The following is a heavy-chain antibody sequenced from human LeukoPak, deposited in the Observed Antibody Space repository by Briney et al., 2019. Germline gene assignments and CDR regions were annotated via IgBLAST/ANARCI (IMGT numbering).Heavy chain of an antibody. D-gene: IGHD4-11*01. J-gene: IGHJ4*02. Sequence: PGGSLKLSCAASGFTFIDFGVNWVRQAPGKGLEGVSYISGSGTTIYYADSVKGRFAISRDNVKNSLSLQMNSLRAEDTAVYYCARSAYAYSFDYWGQGTLVSVSS. CDR3: ARSAYAYSFDY. CDR2: ISGSGTTI. CDR1: GFTFIDFG. V-gene: IGHV3-48*03.